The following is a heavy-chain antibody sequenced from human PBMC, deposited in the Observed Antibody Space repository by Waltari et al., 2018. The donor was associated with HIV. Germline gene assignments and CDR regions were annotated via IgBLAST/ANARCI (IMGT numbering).Heavy chain of an antibody. CDR1: GFTFSSYW. J-gene: IGHJ4*02. Sequence: EVQLVESGGGLVQPGGSLRLSCAASGFTFSSYWMSWVRQAPGKGLEWVANIKQDGSEKYYVDSVKGRFTISRDNAKNSLYLQMNSLRAEDTAVYYCARDGGYYDILTGYYSLFDYWGQGTLVTVSS. CDR3: ARDGGYYDILTGYYSLFDY. D-gene: IGHD3-9*01. CDR2: IKQDGSEK. V-gene: IGHV3-7*01.